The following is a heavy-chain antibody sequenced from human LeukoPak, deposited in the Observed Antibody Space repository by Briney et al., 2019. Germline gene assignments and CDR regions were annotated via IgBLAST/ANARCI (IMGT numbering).Heavy chain of an antibody. D-gene: IGHD2-15*01. Sequence: PGGSLRLSCVASGFTFSSYAMSWVRQAAGKGLEWVSAISGSGGSTYYADSVKGRFTISRDNSKNTLYLQMNSLRAEDTAVYYCAKDVGMRDKPDYFDYWGQGTLVTVSS. V-gene: IGHV3-23*01. CDR2: ISGSGGST. J-gene: IGHJ4*02. CDR3: AKDVGMRDKPDYFDY. CDR1: GFTFSSYA.